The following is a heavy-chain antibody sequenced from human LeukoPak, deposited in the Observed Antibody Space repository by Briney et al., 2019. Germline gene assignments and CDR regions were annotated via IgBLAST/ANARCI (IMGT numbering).Heavy chain of an antibody. J-gene: IGHJ3*02. Sequence: PGGSLRLSCAASGFTFSSYSMNWVRQAPGKGLEWVSSMSSSSSYIYYPDSVKGRFTISRDTAKNSLYLQMNSLRAEDTAVYYCARVGLWEAFDIWGQGTMVTVSS. CDR1: GFTFSSYS. D-gene: IGHD1-26*01. CDR3: ARVGLWEAFDI. CDR2: MSSSSSYI. V-gene: IGHV3-21*01.